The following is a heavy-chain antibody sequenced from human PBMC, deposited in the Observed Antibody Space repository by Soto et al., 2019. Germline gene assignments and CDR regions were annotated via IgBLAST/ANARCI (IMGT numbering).Heavy chain of an antibody. J-gene: IGHJ6*02. CDR3: ARGTGWRRLSYSYGMDV. Sequence: SQTLSLTCAISGDSVSSNTASLNWIRQSPSRGLEWLGRTYYRSQWYSDYDFSVKSRITINPDTSKNQFSLRLDSVTPGDTAVYYCARGTGWRRLSYSYGMDVWGQGTTVTVSS. CDR2: TYYRSQWYS. V-gene: IGHV6-1*01. CDR1: GDSVSSNTAS. D-gene: IGHD2-21*02.